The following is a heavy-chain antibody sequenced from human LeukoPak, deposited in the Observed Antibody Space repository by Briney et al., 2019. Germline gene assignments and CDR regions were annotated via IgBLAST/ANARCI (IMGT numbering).Heavy chain of an antibody. V-gene: IGHV3-33*01. Sequence: GGSLRLSCAASGFTFSSYGMHWVRQAPGKGLEWVAVIWYDGNNKYYADSVKGRLTISRDNSKNTLYLQMDSLRAEDTAVYYCAVAGYSSGWFRTPHDYFDYWGQGTLVTVSS. CDR2: IWYDGNNK. D-gene: IGHD6-19*01. CDR3: AVAGYSSGWFRTPHDYFDY. J-gene: IGHJ4*02. CDR1: GFTFSSYG.